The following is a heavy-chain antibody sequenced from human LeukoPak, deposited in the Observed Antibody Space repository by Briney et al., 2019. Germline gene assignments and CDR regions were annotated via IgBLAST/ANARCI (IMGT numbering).Heavy chain of an antibody. CDR2: ISGSGGST. CDR1: GFTFSSYA. V-gene: IGHV3-23*01. J-gene: IGHJ4*02. D-gene: IGHD5-24*01. CDR3: AKVRRDGYNFGFLSY. Sequence: GGSLRLSCAASGFTFSSYAMSWVRQAPGKGLEWVSAISGSGGSTYYADSVKGRFTISRDNSKNMLYLQMNSLRAEDTAVYYCAKVRRDGYNFGFLSYWGQGTLVTVSS.